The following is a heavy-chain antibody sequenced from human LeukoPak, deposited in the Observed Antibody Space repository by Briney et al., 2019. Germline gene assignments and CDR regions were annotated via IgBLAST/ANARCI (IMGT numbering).Heavy chain of an antibody. V-gene: IGHV3-7*01. CDR2: INQDGSEK. J-gene: IGHJ4*02. CDR3: ARERDGRFFDY. CDR1: GLRFGNFW. D-gene: IGHD5-24*01. Sequence: GGSLRLSCAVSGLRFGNFWMSWVRQAPGKGLEWVANINQDGSEKYFVDSVRGRFTISRDNSKNSLQLQMNTLRAEDTAVYYCARERDGRFFDYWGQGTLVTVSS.